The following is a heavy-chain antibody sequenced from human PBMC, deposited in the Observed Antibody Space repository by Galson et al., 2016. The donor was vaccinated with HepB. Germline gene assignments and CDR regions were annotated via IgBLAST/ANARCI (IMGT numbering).Heavy chain of an antibody. D-gene: IGHD1-1*01. Sequence: QSGAEVKEPGESLRISCETSGSKFASLWIAWVRQRAGEGLEWMGIIWPGDSDTRYSPSFQGQVTISADKSITTAYLQWSTLKASDTAMYYCARQRRNYGMDVWGQGTAVTVSS. CDR3: ARQRRNYGMDV. V-gene: IGHV5-51*01. J-gene: IGHJ6*02. CDR1: GSKFASLW. CDR2: IWPGDSDT.